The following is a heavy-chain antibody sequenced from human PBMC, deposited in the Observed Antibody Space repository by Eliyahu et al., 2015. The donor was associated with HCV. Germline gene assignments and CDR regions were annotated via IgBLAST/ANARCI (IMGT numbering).Heavy chain of an antibody. V-gene: IGHV3-15*01. Sequence: EVQLVESGGGLVKPGGSLRLSCAASGFTFSDTGMSWVRQAPGKGLEGVGRIKSESDGGTTDYGAPVQGRFSISRDDSDNTLYLQMNSLKTEDTAVYYCARGGPFGTYYDYWGQGTLVTVSS. CDR3: ARGGPFGTYYDY. CDR2: IKSESDGGTT. D-gene: IGHD3-16*01. CDR1: GFTFSDTG. J-gene: IGHJ4*02.